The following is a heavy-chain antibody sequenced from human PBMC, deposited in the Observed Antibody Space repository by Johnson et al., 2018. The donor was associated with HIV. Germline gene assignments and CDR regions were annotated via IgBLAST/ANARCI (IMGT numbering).Heavy chain of an antibody. CDR2: ISYDGSNT. CDR1: GFTHSNYG. J-gene: IGHJ3*01. V-gene: IGHV3-30*03. D-gene: IGHD3-3*01. CDR3: TVWRWGWSGQEPFDV. Sequence: QVQLVESGGGVVQPGRSLRLSCAASGFTHSNYGIHWVRQAPGQGLEWVALISYDGSNTYYADSVRGRFSLSRDNSKNTVYLQMNSLRDEDTSVYYCTVWRWGWSGQEPFDVWGPGTMVTVSS.